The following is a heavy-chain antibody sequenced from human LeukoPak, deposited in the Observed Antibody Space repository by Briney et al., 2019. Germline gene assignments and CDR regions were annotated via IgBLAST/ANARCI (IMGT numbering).Heavy chain of an antibody. CDR2: INPNSGGT. CDR1: GYTFTGYY. J-gene: IGHJ4*02. D-gene: IGHD6-19*01. V-gene: IGHV1-2*06. Sequence: ASVKVSCKASGYTFTGYYMHWVRQAPGQGREWMGRINPNSGGTNYAQKFQGRVTMTRDMSISTAYMELSRLRSDDTAVYYCAVVGYSSGWYFDYWGQGTLVTVSS. CDR3: AVVGYSSGWYFDY.